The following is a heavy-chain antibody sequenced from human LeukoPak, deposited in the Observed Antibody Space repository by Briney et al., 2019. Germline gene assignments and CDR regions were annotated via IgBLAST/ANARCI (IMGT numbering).Heavy chain of an antibody. CDR2: ISAYNGNT. CDR1: GYTFISYG. V-gene: IGHV1-18*01. D-gene: IGHD2-2*01. CDR3: ARDRDIVGVPAAPADY. Sequence: ASVKVSCKASGYTFISYGISWVRQAPGQGLECMGWISAYNGNTKSAQKFQGRVTMTRDTSTSTAYMELRSLRSDDTAMYYCARDRDIVGVPAAPADYWGQGTLVTVSS. J-gene: IGHJ4*02.